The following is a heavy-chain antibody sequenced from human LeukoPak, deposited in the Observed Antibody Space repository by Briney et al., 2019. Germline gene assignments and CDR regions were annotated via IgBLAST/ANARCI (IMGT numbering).Heavy chain of an antibody. CDR1: GYTFTRYY. J-gene: IGHJ4*02. V-gene: IGHV1-2*02. CDR3: ARGSHDSSGYYYERLFDY. D-gene: IGHD3-22*01. CDR2: INPNSGGT. Sequence: EASVKVSCKASGYTFTRYYMHWVRQAPGQGLEWMGWINPNSGGTNYAQKFQGRVTMTRDTSISTAYMELSRLRSDDTAVYYCARGSHDSSGYYYERLFDYLGQGTLVTVSS.